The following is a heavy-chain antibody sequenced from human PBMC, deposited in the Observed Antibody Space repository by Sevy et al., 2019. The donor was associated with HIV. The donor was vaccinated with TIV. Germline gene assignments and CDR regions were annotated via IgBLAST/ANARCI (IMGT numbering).Heavy chain of an antibody. D-gene: IGHD2-8*02. J-gene: IGHJ6*02. CDR2: IRYDGSNK. CDR1: GFTFSSYG. Sequence: GGSLRLSCAASGFTFSSYGMHWVRQAPGKGLEWVAFIRYDGSNKHYADSVKGRFTISRDNSKNTLYLQMNSLRAEDTAVYYCAKEGYCTGGVCYHSHFPPYYYYGMDVWGQGTTVTVSS. V-gene: IGHV3-30*02. CDR3: AKEGYCTGGVCYHSHFPPYYYYGMDV.